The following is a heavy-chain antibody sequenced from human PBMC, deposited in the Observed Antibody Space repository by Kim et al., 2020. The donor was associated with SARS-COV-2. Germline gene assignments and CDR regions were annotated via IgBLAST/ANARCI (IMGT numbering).Heavy chain of an antibody. CDR2: IYPGDSDT. V-gene: IGHV5-51*01. D-gene: IGHD2-2*01. Sequence: GESLKISCKGSGYSFTSYWIGWVRQMPGKGLEWMGIIYPGDSDTRYSPSFQGQVTISADKSISTAYLQWSSLKASDTAMYYCARLADIVVVPAFQGSWFDPWGQGTLVTVSS. CDR3: ARLADIVVVPAFQGSWFDP. J-gene: IGHJ5*02. CDR1: GYSFTSYW.